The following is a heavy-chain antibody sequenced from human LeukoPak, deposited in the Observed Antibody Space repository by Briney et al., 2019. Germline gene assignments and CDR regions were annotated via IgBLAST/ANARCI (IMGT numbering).Heavy chain of an antibody. J-gene: IGHJ5*02. CDR2: ISGSGGST. V-gene: IGHV3-23*01. Sequence: GGSLRLSCAASGFTVSSNYINWVRQAPGKGLEWVSAISGSGGSTYYADSVKGRFTISRDNSKNTLYLQMNSLRAEDTAVYYCAKGGYSYASGWFDPWGQGTLVTVSS. D-gene: IGHD5-18*01. CDR1: GFTVSSNY. CDR3: AKGGYSYASGWFDP.